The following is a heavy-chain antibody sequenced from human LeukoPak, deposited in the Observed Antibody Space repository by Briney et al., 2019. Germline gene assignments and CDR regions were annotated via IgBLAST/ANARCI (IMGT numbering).Heavy chain of an antibody. Sequence: GASVKVSCKASGHTFTSYDINWVRQATGQGLEWMGWMNPNSGNTGYAQKFQGRVTTTRNTSISTAYMELSSLRSEDTAVYYCARRGGSGWPHYYYYYMDVWGKGTTVTVSS. V-gene: IGHV1-8*03. J-gene: IGHJ6*03. CDR1: GHTFTSYD. D-gene: IGHD6-19*01. CDR3: ARRGGSGWPHYYYYYMDV. CDR2: MNPNSGNT.